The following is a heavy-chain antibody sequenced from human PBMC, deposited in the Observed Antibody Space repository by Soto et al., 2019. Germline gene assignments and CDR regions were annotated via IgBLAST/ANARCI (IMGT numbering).Heavy chain of an antibody. CDR1: GFTFSSYG. D-gene: IGHD3-10*01. CDR2: ISYDGSNK. V-gene: IGHV3-30*18. CDR3: AKGKRITMVRGWYGMYV. J-gene: IGHJ6*02. Sequence: QVQLVESGGGVVQPGRSLRLSCAASGFTFSSYGMHWVRQAPGKGLEWVAVISYDGSNKYYADSVKGRFTISRDNSKNTLYLQMNSLRAEDTAVYYCAKGKRITMVRGWYGMYVWGQGTTVTVSS.